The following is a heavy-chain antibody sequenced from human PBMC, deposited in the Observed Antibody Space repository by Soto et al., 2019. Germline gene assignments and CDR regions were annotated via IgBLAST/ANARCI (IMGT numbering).Heavy chain of an antibody. CDR1: GGSISSSSYY. J-gene: IGHJ4*02. Sequence: SETLSLTCTVSGGSISSSSYYWGWIRQPPGKGLEWIGSIYYSGSTYYNPSLKSRVTISVDTSKNQFSLKLSSVTAADTAVYYCARTYGDYVDYWGQGTLVTVSS. D-gene: IGHD4-17*01. V-gene: IGHV4-39*01. CDR3: ARTYGDYVDY. CDR2: IYYSGST.